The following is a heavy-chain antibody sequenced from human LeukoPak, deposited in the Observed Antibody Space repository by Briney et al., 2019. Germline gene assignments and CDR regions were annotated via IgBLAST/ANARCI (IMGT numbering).Heavy chain of an antibody. J-gene: IGHJ4*02. Sequence: DSEKGRFTISRDNAKNSLYLQMNSLRAEDTAVYYCARGTGDCRGQGTLVTVSS. CDR3: ARGTGDC. V-gene: IGHV3-7*01.